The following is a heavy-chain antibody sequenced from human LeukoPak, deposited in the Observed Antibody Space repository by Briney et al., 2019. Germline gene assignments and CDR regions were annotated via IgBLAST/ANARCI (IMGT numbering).Heavy chain of an antibody. J-gene: IGHJ5*02. CDR2: ISAYNGNT. V-gene: IGHV1-18*04. D-gene: IGHD2/OR15-2a*01. Sequence: ASVKVSCKASGYTFTSYGISWVRQAPGQGLEWMGWISAYNGNTSYAQKLQGRVTMTTDTSTSTAYMELRSLRSDDTAVYYCARDRVAPTFNWFDPWGQGTLVTVSS. CDR1: GYTFTSYG. CDR3: ARDRVAPTFNWFDP.